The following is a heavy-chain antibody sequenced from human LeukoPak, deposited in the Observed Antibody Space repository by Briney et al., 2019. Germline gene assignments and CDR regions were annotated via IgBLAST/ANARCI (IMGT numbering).Heavy chain of an antibody. CDR3: ARDVHYYDSSGYSY. V-gene: IGHV4-34*01. CDR1: GGSFSGYY. CDR2: INHSGST. D-gene: IGHD3-22*01. Sequence: PSETLSLTCAVYGGSFSGYYWSWIRQPPGKGLEWIGEINHSGSTNYNPSLKSRVTISVDTSKNQFSLKLSSATAADTAVYYCARDVHYYDSSGYSYWGQGTLVTVSS. J-gene: IGHJ4*02.